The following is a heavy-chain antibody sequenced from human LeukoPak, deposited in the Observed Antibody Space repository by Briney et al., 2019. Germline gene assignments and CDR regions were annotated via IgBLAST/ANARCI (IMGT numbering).Heavy chain of an antibody. J-gene: IGHJ4*02. CDR1: GGSISSSSYY. CDR2: IYYSGST. CDR3: ARRGGIADEFDY. Sequence: SETLSLTCTVSGGSISSSSYYWGWIRQPPGKGLEWIGSIYYSGSTYYNPSLKSRVTISVDTSKNQFSLKLSSVTAADTAVYYCARRGGIADEFDYWGQGTLVTVSS. D-gene: IGHD6-13*01. V-gene: IGHV4-39*07.